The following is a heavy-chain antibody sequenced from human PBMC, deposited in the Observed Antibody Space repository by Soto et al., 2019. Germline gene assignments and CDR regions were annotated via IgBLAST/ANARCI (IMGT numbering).Heavy chain of an antibody. V-gene: IGHV3-21*01. J-gene: IGHJ4*02. D-gene: IGHD6-19*01. CDR2: ISSSSSYI. CDR3: AAWYSSGHRFFDY. CDR1: GFPFSSYS. Sequence: GGSLSLSCAASGFPFSSYSMNWVRQAPGKGLEWVSSISSSSSYIYYADSVKGRFTISRDNAKNSLYLQMNSLRAEDTAVYYCAAWYSSGHRFFDYWGQGTLVTVSS.